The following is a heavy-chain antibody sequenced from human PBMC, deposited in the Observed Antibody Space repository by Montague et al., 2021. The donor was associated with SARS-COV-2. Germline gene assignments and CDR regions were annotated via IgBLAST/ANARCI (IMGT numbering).Heavy chain of an antibody. CDR3: ARYGSGKYHADYSGSYHLDY. CDR1: GGSISSYY. D-gene: IGHD1-26*01. Sequence: SETLSLTCTVSGGSISSYYWSWIRQPPGKGLEWIGYIYYSGSTNYNPSLKSRVTISVDTSKNQFSLKLGSVTAADTAVYYCARYGSGKYHADYSGSYHLDYWGQGTLVTVSS. J-gene: IGHJ4*02. V-gene: IGHV4-59*01. CDR2: IYYSGST.